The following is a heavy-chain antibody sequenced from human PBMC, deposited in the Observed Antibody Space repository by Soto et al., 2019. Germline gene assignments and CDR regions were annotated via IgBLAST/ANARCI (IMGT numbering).Heavy chain of an antibody. CDR2: ISSSSSTI. CDR3: ARDPITMIDPHVRAV. J-gene: IGHJ6*02. CDR1: GFTFSSYS. V-gene: IGHV3-48*01. Sequence: GGSLRLSCAASGFTFSSYSMNWVRQAPGKGLEWVSYISSSSSTIYYADSVKGRFTISRDNAKNSLYLQMNSLRAEDTAVYYCARDPITMIDPHVRAVGLQGSTVTV. D-gene: IGHD3-22*01.